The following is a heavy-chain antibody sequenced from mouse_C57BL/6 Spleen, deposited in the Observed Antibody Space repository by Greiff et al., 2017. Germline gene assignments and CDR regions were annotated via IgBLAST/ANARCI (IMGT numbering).Heavy chain of an antibody. D-gene: IGHD1-1*01. Sequence: QVQLKQPGAELVMPGASVKLSCKASGYTFTSYWMHWVKQRPGQGLEWIGEIDPSDSYTNYNQKFKGKSTLTVDKSSSTAYMQLSSLTSEDSAVYYCARGVLRTEAMDYWGQGTSVTVSS. CDR2: IDPSDSYT. J-gene: IGHJ4*01. CDR3: ARGVLRTEAMDY. V-gene: IGHV1-69*01. CDR1: GYTFTSYW.